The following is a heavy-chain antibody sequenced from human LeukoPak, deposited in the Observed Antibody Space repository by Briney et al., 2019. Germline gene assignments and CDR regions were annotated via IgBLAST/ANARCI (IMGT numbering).Heavy chain of an antibody. CDR2: IYYSGST. J-gene: IGHJ5*02. CDR1: GGSISSGDYY. V-gene: IGHV4-30-4*08. CDR3: ARGSGFVTIFGVVNWFDP. D-gene: IGHD3-3*01. Sequence: SETLSLTCTVSGGSISSGDYYWSWIRQPPGKGLEWIGYIYYSGSTYYNPSLKSRVTISVDTSKNQFSLKLSSVTAADTAVYYCARGSGFVTIFGVVNWFDPWGQGTLVTVSS.